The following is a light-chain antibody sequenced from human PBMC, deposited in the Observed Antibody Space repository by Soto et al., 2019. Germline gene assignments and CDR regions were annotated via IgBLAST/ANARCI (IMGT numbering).Light chain of an antibody. J-gene: IGKJ1*01. CDR2: GAS. CDR1: QSVSSS. V-gene: IGKV3-15*01. CDR3: QQYNNWWT. Sequence: EIVMTQSPDTLSVSPGERATLSCRASQSVSSSLAWYQQKPGQAPRLLIYGASTRATGIPARFSGSGSGTEFTPTISSLQSEDFAVYYCQQYNNWWTFGQGTKVDI.